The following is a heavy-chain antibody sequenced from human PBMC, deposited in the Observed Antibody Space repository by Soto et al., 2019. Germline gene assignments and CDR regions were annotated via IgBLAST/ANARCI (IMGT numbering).Heavy chain of an antibody. V-gene: IGHV4-59*08. CDR3: GGRNLGIAAAAVYYYDMDV. CDR1: GGSISSYY. Sequence: QVQLQESGPGLVKPSETLSLTCTVSGGSISSYYWSWIRQPPGKGLEWIGYIYYSGSTNYNPSLKKRGTISVVTSTNHFSWKQSSVAAADAAVYYCGGRNLGIAAAAVYYYDMDVWGKGTTVTVSS. J-gene: IGHJ6*03. CDR2: IYYSGST. D-gene: IGHD6-13*01.